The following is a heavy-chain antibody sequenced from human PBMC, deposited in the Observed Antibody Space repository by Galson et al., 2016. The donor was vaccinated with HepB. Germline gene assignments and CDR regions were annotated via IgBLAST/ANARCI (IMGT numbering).Heavy chain of an antibody. CDR1: GFNFKTYG. Sequence: SLRLSCAASGFNFKTYGMDWVRQAPGKGLEWVAIIWYDGSQRYYANSLKGRFTISRDNSKNTLYLQMNSLRAEDTAVYYCARDAPVAVTAFDIWGQGTMVTVSS. D-gene: IGHD6-19*01. V-gene: IGHV3-33*01. CDR3: ARDAPVAVTAFDI. CDR2: IWYDGSQR. J-gene: IGHJ3*02.